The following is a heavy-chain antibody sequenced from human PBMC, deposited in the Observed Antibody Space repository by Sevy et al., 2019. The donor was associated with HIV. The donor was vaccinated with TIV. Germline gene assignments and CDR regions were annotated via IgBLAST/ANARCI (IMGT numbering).Heavy chain of an antibody. CDR3: ARAAPGYTSGFYYYYYMDV. Sequence: GGSLRLSCLVLGFTFDDSGMSWVRQVPGKGLEWVAGINWNGGITGYADSVKGRFTISRDNAKSSLYLQMNSLRVEDTALYYCARAAPGYTSGFYYYYYMDVWGKGTTVTVSS. J-gene: IGHJ6*03. CDR2: INWNGGIT. V-gene: IGHV3-20*04. CDR1: GFTFDDSG. D-gene: IGHD5-18*01.